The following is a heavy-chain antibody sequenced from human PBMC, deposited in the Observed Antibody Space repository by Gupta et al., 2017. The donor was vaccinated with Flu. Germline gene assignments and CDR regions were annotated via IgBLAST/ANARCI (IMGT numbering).Heavy chain of an antibody. CDR1: GLPFSSYS. CDR2: IGYTTTYI. Sequence: QLVESGGALVQPGGSLRLSCAASGLPFSSYSLGWFRQAPGKGLEWVASIGYTTTYIYYADSVKGRFTTSRDNARNSLYLQMDGLRAEDTAVYYCARVQDCTTTDCLWARRGLDNWGQGTLVTVSS. J-gene: IGHJ4*02. D-gene: IGHD2-8*01. V-gene: IGHV3-21*01. CDR3: ARVQDCTTTDCLWARRGLDN.